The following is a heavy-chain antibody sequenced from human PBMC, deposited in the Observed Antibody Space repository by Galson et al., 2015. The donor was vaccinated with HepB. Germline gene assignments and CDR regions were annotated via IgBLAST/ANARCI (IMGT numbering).Heavy chain of an antibody. Sequence: SLRLSCAASGFTFSSYAMSWVRQAPGKGLEWVSAISGSGGSTYYADSVKGRFTISRDNSKNTLYLQMNSLRAEDTAVYYCAKDRRVPTEYCSGGSCQITDYWGQGTLVTVSS. CDR3: AKDRRVPTEYCSGGSCQITDY. D-gene: IGHD2-15*01. J-gene: IGHJ4*02. V-gene: IGHV3-23*01. CDR1: GFTFSSYA. CDR2: ISGSGGST.